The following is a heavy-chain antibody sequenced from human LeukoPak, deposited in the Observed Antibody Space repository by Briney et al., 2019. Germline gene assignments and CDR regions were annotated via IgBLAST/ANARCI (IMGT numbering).Heavy chain of an antibody. J-gene: IGHJ4*02. Sequence: PGGSLRLSCAASGFTFSSYAMSWVRQAPGKGLEWVSAISGSGGSTYYADSVKGRFTVSRDNSKNTLYLQMNSLRAEDTAVYYCAKGSSYGGNSIFGYWGQGTLVTVSS. CDR1: GFTFSSYA. CDR3: AKGSSYGGNSIFGY. D-gene: IGHD4-23*01. V-gene: IGHV3-23*01. CDR2: ISGSGGST.